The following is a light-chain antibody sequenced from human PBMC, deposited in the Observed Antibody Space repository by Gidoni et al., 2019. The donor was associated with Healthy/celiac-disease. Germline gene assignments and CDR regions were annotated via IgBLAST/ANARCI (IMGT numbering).Light chain of an antibody. Sequence: SVLTQSSGTLSLSPGERATLSCRASQSVSSSYLAWYQQKPGQAPRLLIYGASSKATGIPDRFSGGGSGADFTLTISRLEPEEFAVYYYQQYGSSPLWTFGQGTKVEIK. V-gene: IGKV3-20*01. CDR2: GAS. J-gene: IGKJ1*01. CDR3: QQYGSSPLWT. CDR1: QSVSSSY.